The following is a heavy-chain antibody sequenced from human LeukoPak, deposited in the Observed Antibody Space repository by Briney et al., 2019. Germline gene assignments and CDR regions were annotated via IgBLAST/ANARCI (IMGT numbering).Heavy chain of an antibody. CDR1: GFPFSIYG. D-gene: IGHD5-12*01. V-gene: IGHV3-23*01. J-gene: IGHJ4*02. CDR2: ISPGGGPT. Sequence: PGGSLRLSCAGSGFPFSIYGVNWVRQARGEGREWVSGISPGGGPTYYADSVKGRFTISRDDSKNTLYLQMNNLTAEHTHGHYFAKDGAWLRFDDWGQGILVTVSS. CDR3: AKDGAWLRFDD.